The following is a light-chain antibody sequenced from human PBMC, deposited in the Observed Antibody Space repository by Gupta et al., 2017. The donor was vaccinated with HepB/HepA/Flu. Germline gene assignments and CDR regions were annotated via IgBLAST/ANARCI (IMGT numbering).Light chain of an antibody. CDR3: CSYAGSYTLV. J-gene: IGLJ2*01. Sequence: QSALTPPRSVSGSPGQSVTTSCTGTSSDVGGYNYVSWYQQHPDKAPKLMIYDVSKRPSGVPDRFFGSKSGNTASLTISGLQAEDEGDYYCCSYAGSYTLVFGGGTKLTVL. CDR1: SSDVGGYNY. CDR2: DVS. V-gene: IGLV2-11*01.